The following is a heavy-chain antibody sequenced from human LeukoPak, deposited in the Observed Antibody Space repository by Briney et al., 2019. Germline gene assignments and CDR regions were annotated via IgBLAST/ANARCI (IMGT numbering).Heavy chain of an antibody. V-gene: IGHV1-69*01. CDR2: IIPIFGTA. CDR1: GGTFSSYA. Sequence: SVKVSCKASGGTFSSYAISWVRQAPGQGLEWMGGIIPIFGTANYAQKFQGRVTITADESTSTAYMELSSLRSEDTAVYYCARGHYYDGSGYYSYYYYGMDVWGQGTTVTVSS. CDR3: ARGHYYDGSGYYSYYYYGMDV. J-gene: IGHJ6*02. D-gene: IGHD3-22*01.